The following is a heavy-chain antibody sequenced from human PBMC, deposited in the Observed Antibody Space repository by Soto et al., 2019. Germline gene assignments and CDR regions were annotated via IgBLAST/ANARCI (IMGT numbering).Heavy chain of an antibody. CDR1: GFTFSIYA. Sequence: GASLRLSCAASGFTFSIYAMSWVRQAPGKGLEWVSAISGSGGSTYYADSVKGRFTISRDNSKNTLYLQMNSLRAEDTAVYYCAKFPKPKYQLLWDDWGQGTLVTVSS. D-gene: IGHD2-2*01. V-gene: IGHV3-23*01. CDR3: AKFPKPKYQLLWDD. CDR2: ISGSGGST. J-gene: IGHJ4*02.